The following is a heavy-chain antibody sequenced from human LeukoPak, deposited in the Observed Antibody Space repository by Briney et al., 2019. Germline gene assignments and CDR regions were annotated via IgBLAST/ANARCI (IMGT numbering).Heavy chain of an antibody. CDR1: GFTFSSYA. CDR2: ISGSGGST. Sequence: PGGSLRLSGAAPGFTFSSYARGWVRQTPGKGLEWVSAISGSGGSTYYADSVKGRFTISRDNSKNTLYLQMNSLRAEDTAVYYCAKVGDLLWFGELFKGAFDIWGQGTMVTVSS. CDR3: AKVGDLLWFGELFKGAFDI. D-gene: IGHD3-10*01. J-gene: IGHJ3*02. V-gene: IGHV3-23*01.